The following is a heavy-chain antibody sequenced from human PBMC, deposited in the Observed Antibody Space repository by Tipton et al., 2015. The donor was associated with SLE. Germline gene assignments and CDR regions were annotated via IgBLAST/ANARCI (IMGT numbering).Heavy chain of an antibody. D-gene: IGHD3-10*01. CDR1: GFTVSSNY. V-gene: IGHV3-53*01. J-gene: IGHJ3*02. CDR3: ARDLKVVGGFDI. CDR2: IYSGGST. Sequence: GSLRLSCAASGFTVSSNYMSWVRQAPGKGLEWVSVIYSGGSTYYADSVKGRFTISRDNSKNTLYLQMNSLRAEDTAVYYCARDLKVVGGFDIWGQGTMVTVSS.